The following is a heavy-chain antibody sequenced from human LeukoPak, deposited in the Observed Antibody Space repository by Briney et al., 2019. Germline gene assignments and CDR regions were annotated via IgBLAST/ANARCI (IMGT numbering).Heavy chain of an antibody. V-gene: IGHV1-46*01. D-gene: IGHD2-15*01. CDR2: INPSGGST. CDR3: ARDTSTSRYCSGGSCHRLYNWFDP. CDR1: GYTFTSYY. Sequence: ASVKVSCKASGYTFTSYYMHWVRQAPGQGLEWMGIINPSGGSTSYAQKFQGRVTMTRDTSTSTVYMELSSLRSEDTAVYYCARDTSTSRYCSGGSCHRLYNWFDPWGQGTLVTVSS. J-gene: IGHJ5*02.